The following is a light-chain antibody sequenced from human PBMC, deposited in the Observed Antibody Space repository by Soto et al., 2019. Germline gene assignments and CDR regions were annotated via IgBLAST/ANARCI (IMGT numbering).Light chain of an antibody. CDR2: DAS. J-gene: IGKJ3*01. CDR3: QQRSNWPPEFT. Sequence: EIVLTQSPATLSLSPGERATLSCRASQSVGSNLGWYQQKPGQAPRLLIYDASSRATGIPARFSGSGSGTDFTLTISSLEPEDFAVYYCQQRSNWPPEFTFGPGTKVDIK. CDR1: QSVGSN. V-gene: IGKV3-11*01.